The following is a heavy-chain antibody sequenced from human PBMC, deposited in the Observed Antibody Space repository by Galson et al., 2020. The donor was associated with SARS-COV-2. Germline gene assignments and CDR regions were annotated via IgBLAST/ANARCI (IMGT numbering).Heavy chain of an antibody. J-gene: IGHJ4*02. V-gene: IGHV3-30-3*01. D-gene: IGHD5-18*01. CDR3: AREGGYSDDYGGY. CDR2: ISYDGSNK. CDR1: GFTFSSYA. Sequence: GESLKISCAASGFTFSSYAMHWVRQAPGKGLEWVAVISYDGSNKYYADSVKGRFTISRDNSKNTLYLQMNSLRAEDTAVDYCAREGGYSDDYGGYCGQGTLVTVSS.